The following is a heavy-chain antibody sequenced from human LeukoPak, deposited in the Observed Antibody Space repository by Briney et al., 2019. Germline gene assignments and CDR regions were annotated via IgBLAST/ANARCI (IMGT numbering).Heavy chain of an antibody. CDR3: ARYKGDWLSFDY. Sequence: TVKVSCKASGGTFSSYAISWVRQAPGQGLEWMGRIIPILGIANYAQKFQGRVTITADKSTSTAYMELSSLRSEDTAVYYCARYKGDWLSFDYWGQGTLVTVSS. D-gene: IGHD3-9*01. V-gene: IGHV1-69*04. J-gene: IGHJ4*02. CDR1: GGTFSSYA. CDR2: IIPILGIA.